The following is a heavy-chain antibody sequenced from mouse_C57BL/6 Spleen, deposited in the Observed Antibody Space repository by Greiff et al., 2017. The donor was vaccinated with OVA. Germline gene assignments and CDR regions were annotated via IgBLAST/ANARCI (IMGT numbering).Heavy chain of an antibody. Sequence: VKLMESGGGLVQPGASLRLSCAASGFSFTDYYMSWVRQPPGKAPEWLALIRNKANGYTTEYTASVKGRFTIDRDNSQDILYLQKNTLRTEEIAAYYYVKTVYWDGWYFDVWGTGTTVTVSS. V-gene: IGHV7-4*01. CDR1: GFSFTDYY. CDR3: VKTVYWDGWYFDV. J-gene: IGHJ1*03. CDR2: IRNKANGYTT. D-gene: IGHD4-1*01.